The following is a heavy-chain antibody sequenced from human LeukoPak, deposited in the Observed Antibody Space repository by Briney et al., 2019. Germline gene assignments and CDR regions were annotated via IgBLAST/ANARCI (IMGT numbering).Heavy chain of an antibody. D-gene: IGHD5-24*01. CDR2: IYYSGST. CDR3: ARAQMATTRPRAFDI. V-gene: IGHV4-39*07. CDR1: GGSISSSSYY. J-gene: IGHJ3*02. Sequence: SETLSLTCTVSGGSISSSSYYWGWIRQPPGKGLEWIGSIYYSGSTYYNPSLKSRVTISVDTSKNQFSLKLSSVTAADTAVYYCARAQMATTRPRAFDIWGQGTMVTVSS.